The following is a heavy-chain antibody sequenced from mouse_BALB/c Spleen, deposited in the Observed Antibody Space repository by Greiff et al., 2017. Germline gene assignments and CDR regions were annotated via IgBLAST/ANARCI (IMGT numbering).Heavy chain of an antibody. V-gene: IGHV1-18*01. CDR1: GYTFTDYN. Sequence: EVQLQQSGPELVKPGASVKIPCKASGYTFTDYNMDWVKQSHGKSLEWIGDINTNNGGTIYNQKFKGKATLTVDKSSSTAYMQLRSLTSEDTAVYYCAGSECGNSAWFAYWGQGTLGTVSA. CDR2: INTNNGGT. J-gene: IGHJ3*01. D-gene: IGHD2-10*02. CDR3: AGSECGNSAWFAY.